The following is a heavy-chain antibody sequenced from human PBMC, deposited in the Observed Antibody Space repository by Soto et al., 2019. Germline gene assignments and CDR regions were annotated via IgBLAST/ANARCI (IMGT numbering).Heavy chain of an antibody. CDR2: INPNSGGT. V-gene: IGHV1-2*02. Sequence: GASVKVSCKASGYTFTGYYMHWVRQAPGQGLEWMGWINPNSGGTNYAQKFPGRVTMTRYTSISTAYMELSRLRSDDTAVYYCARDSSGYYFHFDYLGQGTLVTVSS. CDR1: GYTFTGYY. CDR3: ARDSSGYYFHFDY. D-gene: IGHD3-22*01. J-gene: IGHJ4*02.